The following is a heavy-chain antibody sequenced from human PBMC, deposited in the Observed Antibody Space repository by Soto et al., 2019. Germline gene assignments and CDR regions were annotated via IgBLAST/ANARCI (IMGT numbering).Heavy chain of an antibody. D-gene: IGHD3-3*02. CDR2: MNPNSGNT. CDR1: GYTFTSYD. J-gene: IGHJ6*03. V-gene: IGHV1-8*01. CDR3: ARALRGIASTNYYYYMDV. Sequence: ASVEVSCKASGYTFTSYDINWVRQATGQGLEWMGWMNPNSGNTGYAQKFQGRVTMTRNTSISTAYMELSSLRSEDTAVYYCARALRGIASTNYYYYMDVWGKGTTVTVSS.